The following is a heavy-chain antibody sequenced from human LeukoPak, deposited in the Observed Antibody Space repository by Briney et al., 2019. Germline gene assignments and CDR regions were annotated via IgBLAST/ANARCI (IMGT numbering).Heavy chain of an antibody. CDR3: ARARYSATYEFDY. CDR1: GGSFSGYY. Sequence: PSETLSLTCAVSGGSFSGYYWSWIRQPPGKGLEWIGEINHSGSTNYNPSLKSRVTISVDTSKNQFSLKLSSVTAADTAVYYCARARYSATYEFDYWGQGTLVTLYS. J-gene: IGHJ4*02. D-gene: IGHD1-26*01. CDR2: INHSGST. V-gene: IGHV4-34*01.